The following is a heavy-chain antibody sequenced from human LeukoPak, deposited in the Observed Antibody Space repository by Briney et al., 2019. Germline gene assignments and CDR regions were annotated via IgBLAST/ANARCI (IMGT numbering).Heavy chain of an antibody. J-gene: IGHJ6*02. Sequence: SETLSLTCTVSGGSISSYYWSWIRQPAGKGLEWIGRIYPSGSTNYNPSLKSRVTMSVDTSKNQFSLKLSSVTAADTAVYYCARDVAAAKYYYYGMDVWGQGTTVTVSS. CDR2: IYPSGST. D-gene: IGHD6-13*01. CDR1: GGSISSYY. V-gene: IGHV4-4*07. CDR3: ARDVAAAKYYYYGMDV.